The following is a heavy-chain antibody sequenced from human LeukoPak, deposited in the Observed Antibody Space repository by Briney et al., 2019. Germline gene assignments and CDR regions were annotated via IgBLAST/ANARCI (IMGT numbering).Heavy chain of an antibody. CDR3: TTDTSIAATYYT. D-gene: IGHD6-13*01. Sequence: GGSLRLSCAASGFIFSDYAMSWVRQAPGKGLEWVGRIKSKTDGGTTDYAAPVKGRFTISRDDSKNTLYLQMNSLKTEDTAVYYCTTDTSIAATYYTWGQGTLVTVSS. CDR2: IKSKTDGGTT. V-gene: IGHV3-15*01. J-gene: IGHJ4*02. CDR1: GFIFSDYA.